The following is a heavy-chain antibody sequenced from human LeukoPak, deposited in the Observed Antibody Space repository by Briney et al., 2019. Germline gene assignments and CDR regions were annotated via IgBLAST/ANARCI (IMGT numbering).Heavy chain of an antibody. J-gene: IGHJ4*02. CDR3: ARGGGTYYDY. D-gene: IGHD1-26*01. V-gene: IGHV4-4*07. CDR1: GGSISGYY. CDR2: MYIGEDT. Sequence: SETLSLTCTVSGGSISGYYWSWIRQPAGRRLEWIGRMYIGEDTNYNSSLKSRLNMSVDTSKNQFSPKLSSVTAADTAVYYCARGGGTYYDYWGQGTLVTVSS.